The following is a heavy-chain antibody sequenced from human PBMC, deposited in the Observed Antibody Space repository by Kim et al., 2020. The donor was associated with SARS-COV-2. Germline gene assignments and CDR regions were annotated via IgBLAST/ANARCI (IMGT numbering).Heavy chain of an antibody. CDR3: ARGEVAAAYFDY. CDR1: GYTFTTYA. V-gene: IGHV1-3*01. CDR2: INAGNANT. Sequence: ASVKVSCKASGYTFTTYAMHWVRQAPGQRLEWMGWINAGNANTKYSQKFQGRVTITRDTSASTAYMELSSLRSEDTAVYYCARGEVAAAYFDYWGQGTLVTVSS. J-gene: IGHJ4*02. D-gene: IGHD6-13*01.